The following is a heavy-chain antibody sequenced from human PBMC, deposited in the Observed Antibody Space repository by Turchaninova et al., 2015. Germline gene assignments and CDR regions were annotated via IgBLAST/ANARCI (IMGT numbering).Heavy chain of an antibody. V-gene: IGHV3-7*03. CDR2: GKQRGSDK. CDR1: GFTFSSFW. CDR3: ARYCTNGVCLWGYYFDY. D-gene: IGHD2-8*01. J-gene: IGHJ4*02. Sequence: EVQLVESGGGLVQPGGSLRLSCAASGFTFSSFWMCWVRQARGKGREWVGRGKQRGSDKYYVDALKGRFTISRDNAKNSLYLQMNSLRAEDTAVYYCARYCTNGVCLWGYYFDYWGQGTLVTVSS.